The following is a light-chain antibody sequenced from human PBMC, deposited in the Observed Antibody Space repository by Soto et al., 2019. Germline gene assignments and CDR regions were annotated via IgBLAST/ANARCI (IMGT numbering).Light chain of an antibody. J-gene: IGKJ5*01. Sequence: DIQMTQSPSSVSASVGDRVTITCRASQNIWRLLAWYQQKPGKAPELLIYDASSLQSGVPPRFSGSGSGTDFTLTISSLQPEDFATYYCKQAGRCPITFGQGTRLEIK. CDR3: KQAGRCPIT. V-gene: IGKV1-12*01. CDR2: DAS. CDR1: QNIWRL.